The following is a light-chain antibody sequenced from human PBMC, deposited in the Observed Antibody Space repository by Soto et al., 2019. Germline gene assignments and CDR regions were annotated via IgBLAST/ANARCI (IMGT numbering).Light chain of an antibody. CDR1: QSISSY. CDR3: QQSSEATWT. CDR2: AAS. Sequence: DIQMTQSPSSLSASVGDRVTITCRASQSISSYLNWYQQKPGTAPKLLIYAASSLQSGVPSRFSGSGSGTDFTLTISSLQPEDFATYYCQQSSEATWTFGQGTKVEIK. J-gene: IGKJ1*01. V-gene: IGKV1-39*01.